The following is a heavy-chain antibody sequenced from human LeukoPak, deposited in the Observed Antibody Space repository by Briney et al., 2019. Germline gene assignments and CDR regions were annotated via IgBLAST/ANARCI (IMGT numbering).Heavy chain of an antibody. V-gene: IGHV4-38-2*02. Sequence: ETLSLTCTVSGYSISSGYYWGWIRQPPGKGLEWIGSIYHSGSTCYNPSLKSRVTISVDTSKNQFSLKLSSVTAADTAVYYCAKSNAAAGYYFDYWGQGTLVTVSS. CDR2: IYHSGST. CDR3: AKSNAAAGYYFDY. CDR1: GYSISSGYY. D-gene: IGHD6-13*01. J-gene: IGHJ4*02.